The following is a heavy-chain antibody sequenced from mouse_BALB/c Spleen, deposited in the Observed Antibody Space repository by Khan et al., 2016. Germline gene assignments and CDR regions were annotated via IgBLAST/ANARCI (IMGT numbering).Heavy chain of an antibody. Sequence: EVQLQESGPGLVKPSQSLSLTCTVTGYSIASDYAWNWIRQLPGTKLEWMGYITYSGSTTYNPSLKSRISITRDTSKNQFFLQLSSVTTEDTATYYCARSGFNYASFAYWGQGTLVTVSA. V-gene: IGHV3-2*02. J-gene: IGHJ3*01. CDR2: ITYSGST. D-gene: IGHD2-1*01. CDR1: GYSIASDYA. CDR3: ARSGFNYASFAY.